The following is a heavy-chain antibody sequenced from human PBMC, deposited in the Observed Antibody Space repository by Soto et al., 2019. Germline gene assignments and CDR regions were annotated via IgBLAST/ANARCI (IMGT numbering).Heavy chain of an antibody. V-gene: IGHV3-23*01. CDR3: ARVFERFRDFGEAYYFDY. CDR1: GFTFSSYA. D-gene: IGHD3-10*01. J-gene: IGHJ4*02. Sequence: EVQLLESGGGLVQPGGSLRLSCAASGFTFSSYAMSWVRQAPGKGLEWVSAISGSGGSTYYADSVKGRFTISRDNSKNTLYLQMYSLRAADTAVYYCARVFERFRDFGEAYYFDYWGQGTLVTVSS. CDR2: ISGSGGST.